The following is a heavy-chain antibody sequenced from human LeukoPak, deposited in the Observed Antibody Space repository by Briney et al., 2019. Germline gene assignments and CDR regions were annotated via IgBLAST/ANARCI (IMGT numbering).Heavy chain of an antibody. CDR3: ARGSSYGFSMGY. CDR1: GYTFTSYG. CDR2: ISTYNGDT. J-gene: IGHJ4*02. Sequence: ASVKVSCKASGYTFTSYGISWVRQAPGQGLEWMGWISTYNGDTNYAQKLQGRVTMTTDTSTSTAYMELRSLRSDDTAVYYCARGSSYGFSMGYWGQGTLVTVSS. D-gene: IGHD3-16*01. V-gene: IGHV1-18*01.